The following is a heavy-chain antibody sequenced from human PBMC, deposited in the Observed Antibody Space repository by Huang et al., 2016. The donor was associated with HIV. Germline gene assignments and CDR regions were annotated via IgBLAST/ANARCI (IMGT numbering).Heavy chain of an antibody. J-gene: IGHJ4*02. CDR1: GYTFTNYV. CDR3: ARGGGTLDS. Sequence: QVQLVQSGSELKKPGASVKVSCKASGYTFTNYVINWVRQAPGQGLEWKGGINPNTGNPTYAQGFPGWFVFSVDTAVSPTYLQISSLKAEDTAVYYCARGGGTLDSWGQGTLVTVSS. V-gene: IGHV7-4-1*02. D-gene: IGHD1-1*01. CDR2: INPNTGNP.